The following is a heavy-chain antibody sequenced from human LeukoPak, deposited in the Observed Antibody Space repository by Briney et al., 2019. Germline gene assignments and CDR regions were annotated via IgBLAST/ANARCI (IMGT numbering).Heavy chain of an antibody. CDR1: GFTFSDFS. V-gene: IGHV3-48*01. J-gene: IGHJ6*04. D-gene: IGHD3-10*02. CDR2: IGSAI. CDR3: AELGITMIGGV. Sequence: GGSLRLSCVASGFTFSDFSLNWVRQAPGKGLEWISYIGSAIYYADSVKGRFTISRDNAKNSLYLQMNSLRAEDTAVYYCAELGITMIGGVWGKGTTVTISS.